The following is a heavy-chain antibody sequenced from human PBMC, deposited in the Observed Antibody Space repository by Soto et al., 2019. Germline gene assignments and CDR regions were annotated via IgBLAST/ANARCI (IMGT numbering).Heavy chain of an antibody. V-gene: IGHV3-53*01. D-gene: IGHD2-2*02. CDR2: IYSGGST. CDR3: ATYTSLDY. J-gene: IGHJ4*02. CDR1: GFTVSNNY. Sequence: GGSLILSCAASGFTVSNNYMSWVRQTPGKGLEWVSLIYSGGSTFYADSVKGRFTISRDNSKNTLFLQMNSLRAEDTAVYFCATYTSLDYWGQGTLVTVSS.